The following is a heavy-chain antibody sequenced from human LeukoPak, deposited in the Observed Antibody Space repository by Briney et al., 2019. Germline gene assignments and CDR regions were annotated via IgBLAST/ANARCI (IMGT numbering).Heavy chain of an antibody. D-gene: IGHD3-9*01. Sequence: RGSLRLSCAASGFTFSSYAMSWVRQAPGKGLEWVSAISGSGGSTYYADSVKGRFTISRDNSKNTLYLQMNSLRAEDTAVYYCAKVGDILTGYSDYWGQGTLVTVSS. V-gene: IGHV3-23*01. J-gene: IGHJ4*02. CDR3: AKVGDILTGYSDY. CDR1: GFTFSSYA. CDR2: ISGSGGST.